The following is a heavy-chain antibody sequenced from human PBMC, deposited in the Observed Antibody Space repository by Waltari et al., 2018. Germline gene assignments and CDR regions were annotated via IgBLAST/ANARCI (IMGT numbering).Heavy chain of an antibody. J-gene: IGHJ3*02. CDR2: ISSSSSTI. Sequence: EVQLVESGGGLVQPGGSLRLSCAASGFTFSSYSMNWVRQAPGKGLEWVSYISSSSSTIYYADSVKGRFTISRDNAKNSLYLQMNSLRAEDTAVYYCAREPFPLFTMVRGVIITDAFDIWGQGTMVTVSS. CDR1: GFTFSSYS. V-gene: IGHV3-48*04. CDR3: AREPFPLFTMVRGVIITDAFDI. D-gene: IGHD3-10*01.